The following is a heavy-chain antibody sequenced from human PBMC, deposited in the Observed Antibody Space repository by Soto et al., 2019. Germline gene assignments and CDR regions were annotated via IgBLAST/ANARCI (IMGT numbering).Heavy chain of an antibody. Sequence: SVKVSCKASGGTFSSYAISWVRQAPGQGLEWMGGIIPIFGTANYAQKFQGRVTITADESTSTAYMELGSLRSEDTAVYYCARGYDFWSGYRPYYYGMDVWGQGTTVTVSS. CDR2: IIPIFGTA. CDR1: GGTFSSYA. J-gene: IGHJ6*02. D-gene: IGHD3-3*01. CDR3: ARGYDFWSGYRPYYYGMDV. V-gene: IGHV1-69*13.